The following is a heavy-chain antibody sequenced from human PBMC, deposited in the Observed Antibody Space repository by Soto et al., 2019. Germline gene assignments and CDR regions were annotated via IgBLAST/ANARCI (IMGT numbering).Heavy chain of an antibody. CDR1: GFAFSTYA. J-gene: IGHJ6*02. CDR3: AKVTKRAAAGRYEYYKYGMGV. Sequence: GGSLRLSXAXSGFAFSTYAMTWVRXAXXXXXXXXSVISGSGGXSYXXASVKGRFTISRDNSKNTLYLQMNGLRAEDTALYYCAKVTKRAAAGRYEYYKYGMGVWGQGTTVTVSS. V-gene: IGHV3-23*01. D-gene: IGHD6-13*01. CDR2: ISGSGGXS.